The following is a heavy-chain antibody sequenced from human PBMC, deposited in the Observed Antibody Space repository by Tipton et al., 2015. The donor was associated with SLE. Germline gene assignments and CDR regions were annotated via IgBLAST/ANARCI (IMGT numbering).Heavy chain of an antibody. V-gene: IGHV4-39*07. CDR3: ARAVYYYDSSGYSYYYYGMDV. D-gene: IGHD3-22*01. CDR2: IYHSGTA. J-gene: IGHJ6*02. CDR1: GGSISSSRYY. Sequence: SLTCTVSGGSISSSRYYWGWIRQPPGKGLEWIGSIYHSGTAYYNPSLKSRVTISVDTSKNQFSLKLSSVTAADTVVYYCARAVYYYDSSGYSYYYYGMDVWGQGTTVTVSS.